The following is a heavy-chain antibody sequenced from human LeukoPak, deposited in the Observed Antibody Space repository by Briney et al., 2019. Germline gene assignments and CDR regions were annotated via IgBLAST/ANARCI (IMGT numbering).Heavy chain of an antibody. V-gene: IGHV3-7*01. CDR3: RWYIRSKYANMDV. CDR1: GFSFTNYW. Sequence: GGSLSLSCSASGFSFTNYWMSWIRQAPGKGLKWVAKIKKDGIEKHYVDSVKGRFTISTNNAKNSLVLQMKSLRAEETAVYYCRWYIRSKYANMDVWGQGITVTVSS. CDR2: IKKDGIEK. D-gene: IGHD4-23*01. J-gene: IGHJ6*02.